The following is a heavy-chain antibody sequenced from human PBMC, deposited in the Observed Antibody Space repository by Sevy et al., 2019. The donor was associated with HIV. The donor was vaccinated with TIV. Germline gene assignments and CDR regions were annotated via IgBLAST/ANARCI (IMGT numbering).Heavy chain of an antibody. D-gene: IGHD6-19*01. V-gene: IGHV4-59*01. J-gene: IGHJ4*02. CDR3: ARDPITVAPYFDY. CDR1: GGSISSYY. Sequence: SETLSLTCTVSGGSISSYYCSWIRQPPGKGLEWIGYINYSGSTNYNPSLKSRFTISIDTSKNQFSLKLTSVTAADTAVYYCARDPITVAPYFDYWSQGTLVTVSS. CDR2: INYSGST.